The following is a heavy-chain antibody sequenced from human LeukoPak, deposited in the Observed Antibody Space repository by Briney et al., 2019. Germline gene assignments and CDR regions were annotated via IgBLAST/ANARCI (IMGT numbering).Heavy chain of an antibody. V-gene: IGHV3-48*01. J-gene: IGHJ6*03. CDR1: GFTFSSYS. CDR2: ISSRSTTI. Sequence: GGSPRLFCVASGFTFSSYSMNWVRQAPGKGLEWVSYISSRSTTIYYADSVKGRFTISRDNAKNSVYLQMNSLRAEDTAVYYCARGNSYYYYMDVWGKGTTVTVSS. CDR3: ARGNSYYYYMDV.